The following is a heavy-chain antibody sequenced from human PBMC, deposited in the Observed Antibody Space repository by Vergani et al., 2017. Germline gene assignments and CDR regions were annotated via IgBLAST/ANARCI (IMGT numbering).Heavy chain of an antibody. D-gene: IGHD3-16*02. V-gene: IGHV1-18*04. Sequence: QVQLVQSGAEVKKPGASVKVSCKASGYTFTSYGISWVRQAPGQGLEWMGWISAYNGNTNYAQKLQGRVTMTTDTSTSTAYMELRSLRSDDTAVYYCAGDRRYYDYVWGSYRPYFDYWGQGTLVTVSS. CDR3: AGDRRYYDYVWGSYRPYFDY. CDR1: GYTFTSYG. CDR2: ISAYNGNT. J-gene: IGHJ4*02.